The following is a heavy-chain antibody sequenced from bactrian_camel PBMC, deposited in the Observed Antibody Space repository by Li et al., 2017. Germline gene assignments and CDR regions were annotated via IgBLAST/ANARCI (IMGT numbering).Heavy chain of an antibody. D-gene: IGHD7*01. J-gene: IGHJ3*01. Sequence: HVQLVESGGGSVQAGGSLRLSCVASGDTYSRYSVGWYRQAPGKGREGVASLDSDGVTKHADSVKGRFTISRDNAKNTLYLQMNNLQPEDTAIYTCAADWDP. CDR1: GDTYSRYS. V-gene: IGHV3S53*01. CDR2: LDSDGVT.